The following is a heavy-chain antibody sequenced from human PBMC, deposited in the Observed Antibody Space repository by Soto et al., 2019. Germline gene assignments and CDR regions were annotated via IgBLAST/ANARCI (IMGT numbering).Heavy chain of an antibody. CDR1: RFTFSDYA. D-gene: IGHD1-26*01. J-gene: IGHJ5*01. V-gene: IGHV3-23*01. Sequence: DVQLLESGGGLVQPGGSLTLSCTASRFTFSDYAMSWVRQAPGKGLAWVSAIGGGGADTYYADSVKGRFTISRDNSKNTMYLQMNSLRDVDTAVYYCAKDAVPYSGKWDWFDSWGQGALVTVS. CDR2: IGGGGADT. CDR3: AKDAVPYSGKWDWFDS.